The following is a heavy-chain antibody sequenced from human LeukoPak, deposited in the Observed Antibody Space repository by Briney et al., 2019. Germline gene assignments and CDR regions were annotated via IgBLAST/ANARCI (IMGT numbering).Heavy chain of an antibody. CDR1: GYTFTSYY. CDR2: INPSGGST. Sequence: ASVKVSCKASGYTFTSYYMHWVRQAPGQGLEWMGLINPSGGSTSYAQKFQGRVTMTRDTSTSTVYMELSSLRSEDTAVYYCARGLEQWLVLGTFDYWGQGTLVTVSS. J-gene: IGHJ4*02. CDR3: ARGLEQWLVLGTFDY. D-gene: IGHD6-19*01. V-gene: IGHV1-46*01.